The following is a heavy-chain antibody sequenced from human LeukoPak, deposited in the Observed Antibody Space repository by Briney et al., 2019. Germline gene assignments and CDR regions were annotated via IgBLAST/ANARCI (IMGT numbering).Heavy chain of an antibody. CDR3: ARDSIQLWSPSYWYFDL. CDR1: GFTVSSNY. CDR2: IYRGGST. J-gene: IGHJ2*01. Sequence: GGSLRLSCAASGFTVSSNYMSWVRQAPGKGLEWVSVIYRGGSTYYADSVKGRFTISRDDSKNTLYLQMNGLRAEDTAVYYCARDSIQLWSPSYWYFDLWGRGTLVTVSS. V-gene: IGHV3-53*01. D-gene: IGHD5-18*01.